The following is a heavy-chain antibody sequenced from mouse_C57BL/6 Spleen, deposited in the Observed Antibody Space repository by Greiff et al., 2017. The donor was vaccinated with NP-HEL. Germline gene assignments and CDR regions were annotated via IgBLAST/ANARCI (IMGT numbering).Heavy chain of an antibody. Sequence: EVKLMESGGDLVKPGGSLKLSCAASGFTFSSYGMSWVRQTPDKRLEWVATISSGGSYTYYPDSVKGRFTISRDNAKNTLYLQMSSLKSEDTAMYYCARHEGGRGDWYFDVWGTGTTVTVSS. CDR2: ISSGGSYT. CDR3: ARHEGGRGDWYFDV. V-gene: IGHV5-6*01. D-gene: IGHD3-3*01. J-gene: IGHJ1*03. CDR1: GFTFSSYG.